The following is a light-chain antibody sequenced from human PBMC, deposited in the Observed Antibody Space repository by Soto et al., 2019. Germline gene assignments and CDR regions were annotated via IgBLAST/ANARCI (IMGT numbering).Light chain of an antibody. CDR1: SGSIASNY. V-gene: IGLV6-57*04. CDR2: DDN. J-gene: IGLJ2*01. Sequence: FMLTQPHSVSESPGKTVTISCTRSSGSIASNYVQWYQQRPGSAPTSVIYDDNQRPSGVPDRFSGSIDSSSNSASLTISGLKTADEADYYCHSYDSDNVIFGGGTKLTVL. CDR3: HSYDSDNVI.